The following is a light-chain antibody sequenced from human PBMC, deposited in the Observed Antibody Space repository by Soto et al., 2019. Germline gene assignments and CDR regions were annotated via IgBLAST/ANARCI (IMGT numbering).Light chain of an antibody. CDR1: QSVSSN. J-gene: IGKJ1*01. CDR3: QQHNNWPWT. V-gene: IGKV3-15*01. CDR2: GAS. Sequence: DIVITQSPATLSVSPGERATLSCRASQSVSSNLAWYQQKPGQAPRLLIYGASTRATGIPARFSGSGSGTEFTLTISSLQSEDFAVYYCQQHNNWPWTFGQGTKVDIK.